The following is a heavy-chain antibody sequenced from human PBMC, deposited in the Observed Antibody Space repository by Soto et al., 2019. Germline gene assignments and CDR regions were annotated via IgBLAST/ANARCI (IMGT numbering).Heavy chain of an antibody. CDR3: ARGLGSSWFFL. CDR1: GFTFSDYS. Sequence: GGSLRLSCAASGFTFSDYSMTWVRQTPGKGLEWLSYIGSGGSPIKYADSVMGRFTVSRDNAKSSLYLQMNSLRAEDTAVYYCARGLGSSWFFLWGQGTLVTVSS. D-gene: IGHD6-13*01. CDR2: IGSGGSPI. V-gene: IGHV3-48*01. J-gene: IGHJ5*02.